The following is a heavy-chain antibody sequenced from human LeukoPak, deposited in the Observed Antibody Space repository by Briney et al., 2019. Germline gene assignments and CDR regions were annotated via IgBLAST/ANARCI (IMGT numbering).Heavy chain of an antibody. CDR3: AREGFDY. V-gene: IGHV1-8*03. J-gene: IGHJ4*02. Sequence: ASVKVSCKASGYTFTNYDINWVRQATGQGLEWMGYMNPNSGNTGYAQKFQGRVTITKDTSISTAYMELYSLRSEDTAVYYCAREGFDYWGRGTLVTVSS. CDR2: MNPNSGNT. CDR1: GYTFTNYD.